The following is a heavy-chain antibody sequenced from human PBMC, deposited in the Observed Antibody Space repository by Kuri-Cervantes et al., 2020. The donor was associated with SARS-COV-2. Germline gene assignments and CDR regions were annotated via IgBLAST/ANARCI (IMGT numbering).Heavy chain of an antibody. CDR2: ISYDVNNK. J-gene: IGHJ4*02. V-gene: IGHV3-30*03. CDR3: VRDGDHWNFDY. Sequence: GESLKISCAASGFTFSSYGMHWVRQAPGKGLEWVAIISYDVNNKYYADFVKGRFTISRDNSKNTLYLQMSSLRAEDTAVYYCVRDGDHWNFDYWGQGTLVTVSS. D-gene: IGHD1-1*01. CDR1: GFTFSSYG.